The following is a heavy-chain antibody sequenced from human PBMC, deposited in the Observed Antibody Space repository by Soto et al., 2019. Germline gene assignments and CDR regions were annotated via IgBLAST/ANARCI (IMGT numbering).Heavy chain of an antibody. CDR1: GFAFNGYG. V-gene: IGHV3-33*01. D-gene: IGHD6-25*01. CDR3: ARAASFDY. CDR2: IWYDGTNK. J-gene: IGHJ4*02. Sequence: GGSLRLSCAASGFAFNGYGMHWVRQAPGKGLEWVAEIWYDGTNKYYADPVKGRFTISRGNSKNTLYLQMNSLRAEDTAVYYCARAASFDYWGQGTLVTVSS.